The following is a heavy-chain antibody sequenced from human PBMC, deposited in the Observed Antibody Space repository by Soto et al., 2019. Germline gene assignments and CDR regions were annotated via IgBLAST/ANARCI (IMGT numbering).Heavy chain of an antibody. Sequence: SVKVSCKASGGTFSNYAFSWVRQAPGQGLEWMGAIITKFGTTNYAQNFQGRVTISADRSTSTVYMELSSLRSEDTAVYYCARDTTATTVPYFDYWGQGTLVTVSS. CDR2: IITKFGTT. D-gene: IGHD1-1*01. CDR1: GGTFSNYA. J-gene: IGHJ4*02. V-gene: IGHV1-69*06. CDR3: ARDTTATTVPYFDY.